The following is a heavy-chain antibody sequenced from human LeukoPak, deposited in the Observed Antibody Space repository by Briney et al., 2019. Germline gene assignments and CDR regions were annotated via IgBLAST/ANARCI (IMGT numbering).Heavy chain of an antibody. V-gene: IGHV4-61*02. Sequence: KPSETLSLTCTVSGGSISSGSNYWSWIRQPAGKGLEWIGRIYTSGSTNYKSSLKSRATISVDTSKNQFSLELSSVTAADTAVYYCAREQWLVLIYAYMDVWGKGTTVTISS. CDR2: IYTSGST. CDR3: AREQWLVLIYAYMDV. CDR1: GGSISSGSNY. D-gene: IGHD6-19*01. J-gene: IGHJ6*03.